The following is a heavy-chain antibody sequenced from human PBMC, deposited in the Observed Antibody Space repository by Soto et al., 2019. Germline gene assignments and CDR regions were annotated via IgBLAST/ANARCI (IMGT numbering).Heavy chain of an antibody. V-gene: IGHV4-34*01. CDR1: GGSFSGYY. CDR3: ARVRRYGYYGSGSPYYMDV. CDR2: INHSGST. D-gene: IGHD3-10*01. J-gene: IGHJ6*03. Sequence: SETLSLTCAVYGGSFSGYYWSWIRQPPGKGLEWIGEINHSGSTNYNPSLKSRVTISVDTSKNQFSLKLSSVTAADTAVYYCARVRRYGYYGSGSPYYMDVWGKGTTVTVSS.